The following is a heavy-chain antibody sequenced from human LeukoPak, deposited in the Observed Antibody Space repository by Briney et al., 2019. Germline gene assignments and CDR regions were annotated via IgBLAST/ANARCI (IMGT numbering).Heavy chain of an antibody. CDR1: GFTFDRFT. V-gene: IGHV3-43*01. D-gene: IGHD5-12*01. J-gene: IGHJ6*03. CDR2: INRRGHT. Sequence: GGSLRLSCAASGFTFDRFTIHWVRQTPGKGLEWVSLINRRGHTFYADSVKGRFTISRDNSRNSVFLQMNSLRPEDTAIYYCAKDPGGLYSGYDLSSYYYIDVWGKGTTVTVSS. CDR3: AKDPGGLYSGYDLSSYYYIDV.